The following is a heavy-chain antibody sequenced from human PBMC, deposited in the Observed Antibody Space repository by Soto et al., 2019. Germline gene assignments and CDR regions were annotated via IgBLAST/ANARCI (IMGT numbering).Heavy chain of an antibody. Sequence: SETLSLTCNVSGSPISSYYWSWFRQPPGQGLEWVGYIYYTGTTTYNPSLRSRVAISVDASKSQFSLDLRSVTAADTAVYYCARLGDYCQAFDDSGHGALVTVSS. J-gene: IGHJ4*01. V-gene: IGHV4-59*08. CDR3: ARLGDYCQAFDD. D-gene: IGHD2-21*01. CDR1: GSPISSYY. CDR2: IYYTGTT.